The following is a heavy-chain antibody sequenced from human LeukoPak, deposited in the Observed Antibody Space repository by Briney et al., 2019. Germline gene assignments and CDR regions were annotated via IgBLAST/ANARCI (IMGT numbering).Heavy chain of an antibody. J-gene: IGHJ4*02. Sequence: SETLSLTCTVTGGSIINYYWSWIRQPPGRGLEWMGQIYHSGLTIYNPSLKSRVTMSIDTSKNQFSLILTSVTVADTAVYYCARRSLFGDYVDYWGQGTLVTVSS. D-gene: IGHD3-10*01. V-gene: IGHV4-59*12. CDR1: GGSIINYY. CDR2: IYHSGLT. CDR3: ARRSLFGDYVDY.